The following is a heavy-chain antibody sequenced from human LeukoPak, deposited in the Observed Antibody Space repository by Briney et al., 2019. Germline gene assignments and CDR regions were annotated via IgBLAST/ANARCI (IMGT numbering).Heavy chain of an antibody. V-gene: IGHV4-39*01. Sequence: SETLFLTCTVSGGSISSSSYYWGWIRQPPGKGLEWIGSIYYSGSTYYNPSLKSRVTISVDTSKNQFSLKLSSVTAADTAVYYCARHFNSRNTVPTEPLDYWGQGTLVTVSS. CDR1: GGSISSSSYY. CDR3: ARHFNSRNTVPTEPLDY. J-gene: IGHJ4*02. D-gene: IGHD4-17*01. CDR2: IYYSGST.